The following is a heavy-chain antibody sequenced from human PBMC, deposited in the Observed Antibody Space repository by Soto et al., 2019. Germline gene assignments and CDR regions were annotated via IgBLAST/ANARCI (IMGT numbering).Heavy chain of an antibody. J-gene: IGHJ6*02. Sequence: GGSLRLSCAASGFTFSSYSMNWVRQAPGKGLEWVSYISSSSTIYYADSVKGRFTISRDNAKNSLYLQMNSLRDEDTAVYYCARDSDTAMVSGMDVWGQGTTVTVSS. D-gene: IGHD5-18*01. V-gene: IGHV3-48*02. CDR2: ISSSSTI. CDR3: ARDSDTAMVSGMDV. CDR1: GFTFSSYS.